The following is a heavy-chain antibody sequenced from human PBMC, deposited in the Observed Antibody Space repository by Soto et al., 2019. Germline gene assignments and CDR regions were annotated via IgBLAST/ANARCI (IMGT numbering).Heavy chain of an antibody. CDR3: AKEAGPGRTGGATRYRYDC. CDR2: ISYDGSID. CDR1: GFAFSTYG. V-gene: IGHV3-30*18. D-gene: IGHD3-16*01. J-gene: IGHJ4*02. Sequence: QVQLVESGGGVVQPGGSLRLSCAASGFAFSTYGMHWVRQAPGKGLEWLAVISYDGSIDYYADSVKGRFTISRDNPKNTLYLQMASLGPDDPAMYFCAKEAGPGRTGGATRYRYDCWGQGTLVTVSS.